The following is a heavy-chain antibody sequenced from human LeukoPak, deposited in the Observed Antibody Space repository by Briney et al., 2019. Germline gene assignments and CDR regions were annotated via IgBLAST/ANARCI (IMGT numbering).Heavy chain of an antibody. CDR3: ATDRPYSSGWYFTFDY. D-gene: IGHD6-19*01. CDR1: GFTFSSYW. J-gene: IGHJ4*02. V-gene: IGHV3-7*01. CDR2: IKQDGSEQ. Sequence: GGSLRLSCAASGFTFSSYWMSWVRQAPGKGLEWVANIKQDGSEQYYVDSVKGRFTISRDNAKNSLYLQMNSQRAEDTAVYYCATDRPYSSGWYFTFDYWGQGTLVTVSS.